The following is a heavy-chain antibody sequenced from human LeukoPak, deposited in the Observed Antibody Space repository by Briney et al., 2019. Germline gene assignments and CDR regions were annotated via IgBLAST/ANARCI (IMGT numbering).Heavy chain of an antibody. D-gene: IGHD6-13*01. V-gene: IGHV1-2*02. Sequence: ASVKVSCKASGYTFTGYYMHWVRQAPGQGLEWMGWINPNSGGTNYAQKFQGRVTMTRDTSISTAYMELSRLRSDDTAVYYCARYSGPTIAAAGGNWFDPGGKGTLVTVS. CDR2: INPNSGGT. CDR1: GYTFTGYY. CDR3: ARYSGPTIAAAGGNWFDP. J-gene: IGHJ5*02.